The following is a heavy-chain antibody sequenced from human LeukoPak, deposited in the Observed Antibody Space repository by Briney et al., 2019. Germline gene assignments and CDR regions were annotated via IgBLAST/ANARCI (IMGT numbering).Heavy chain of an antibody. D-gene: IGHD6-19*01. CDR2: FSGTSTLT. CDR1: GFDFSHYG. Sequence: GGSLRLSCAASGFDFSHYGMSWVRQSPGKGLEWVSTFSGTSTLTYYADSVKGRFTISRDNSKNTLYLQMNSLRAEDTAVYYCARDSSGLDYWGQGTLVTVSS. V-gene: IGHV3-23*01. CDR3: ARDSSGLDY. J-gene: IGHJ4*02.